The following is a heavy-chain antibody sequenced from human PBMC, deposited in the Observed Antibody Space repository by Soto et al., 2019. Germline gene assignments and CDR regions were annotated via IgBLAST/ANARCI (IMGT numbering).Heavy chain of an antibody. CDR1: GFTFSSYG. CDR3: ARELRKGRFFDY. V-gene: IGHV3-33*01. J-gene: IGHJ4*02. Sequence: QVHLVESGGDVVQPGRSLRLSCVGSGFTFSSYGMHWVRQAPDKGLEWVAVIWADGGNIDYADSVRGRFSISRDNSMDTLYLQMNGLRAEDSAVYYCARELRKGRFFDYWGQGTLVTVSS. CDR2: IWADGGNI.